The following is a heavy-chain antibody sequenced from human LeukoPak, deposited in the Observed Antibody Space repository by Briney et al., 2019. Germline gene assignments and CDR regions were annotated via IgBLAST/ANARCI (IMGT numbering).Heavy chain of an antibody. Sequence: PSETLSLTCTVSGGSISSYYWSWIRQPPGKGLEWIGYIYYSGSTNYNPSLKSRVTISVDTSKNQFSLKLSSVTAADTAVYYCARAGIVGADRRRQAFDIWGQGTMVTVSS. V-gene: IGHV4-59*01. CDR3: ARAGIVGADRRRQAFDI. CDR1: GGSISSYY. D-gene: IGHD1-26*01. CDR2: IYYSGST. J-gene: IGHJ3*02.